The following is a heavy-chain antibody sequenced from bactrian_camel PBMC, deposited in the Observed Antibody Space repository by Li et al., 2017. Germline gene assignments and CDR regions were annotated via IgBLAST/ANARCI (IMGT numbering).Heavy chain of an antibody. Sequence: HVQLVESGGGSVQTGGSLRLSCAASGYAINSYCMGRFRQGPGAEREGVATIDSDGVISYADSVKGRFTTSKNNTKNTLYLEMNSLKPEDTAMYFCAADDKVWRCPLGAREYNYWDRGTQVTVS. D-gene: IGHD1*01. CDR1: GYAINSYC. CDR2: IDSDGVI. J-gene: IGHJ4*01. CDR3: AADDKVWRCPLGAREYNY. V-gene: IGHV3S26*01.